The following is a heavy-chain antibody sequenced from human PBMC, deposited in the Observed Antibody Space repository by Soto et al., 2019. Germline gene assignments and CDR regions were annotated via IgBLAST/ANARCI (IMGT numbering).Heavy chain of an antibody. CDR3: ARKGSGDYAIDY. V-gene: IGHV2-5*02. CDR2: IYWDDVK. J-gene: IGHJ4*02. Sequence: QITLKESGPSLVKPTQTLTLTCTLSGFSLSTGGVGVGWIRQSPGKALEWLAVIYWDDVKHYRSSLERRLTITKDTSESQAVLTITNMDPVDTATYYCARKGSGDYAIDYWGQGILVTVSS. CDR1: GFSLSTGGVG. D-gene: IGHD4-17*01.